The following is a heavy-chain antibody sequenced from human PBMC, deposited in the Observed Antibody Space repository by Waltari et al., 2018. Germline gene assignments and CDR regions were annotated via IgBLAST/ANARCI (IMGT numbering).Heavy chain of an antibody. D-gene: IGHD2-2*01. V-gene: IGHV3-23*01. Sequence: EVQLLESGGGLVQPGGSLRLSCAASGFTFSSYAMSWVRQAPGKGLEWVSAISGSGGSTYYADSVKGRFTISRDNSKNTLYLQMNSLRAEDTAVYYCAKVHIVVVPAATDVNWFDPWGQGTLVTVSS. J-gene: IGHJ5*02. CDR3: AKVHIVVVPAATDVNWFDP. CDR1: GFTFSSYA. CDR2: ISGSGGST.